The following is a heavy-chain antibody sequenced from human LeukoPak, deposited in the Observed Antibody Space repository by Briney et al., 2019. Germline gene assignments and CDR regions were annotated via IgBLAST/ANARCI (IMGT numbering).Heavy chain of an antibody. CDR2: IYYSGST. CDR1: GGSISSYY. Sequence: PSETLSLTCTVSGGSISSYYWSWIRQPPGKGLEWIGYIYYSGSTNYNPSLKSRVTISVDTSKNQFSLKLSSVTAADTAVYYCATGAGYSSGWYSYWGQGTLVTVSS. V-gene: IGHV4-59*01. D-gene: IGHD6-13*01. CDR3: ATGAGYSSGWYSY. J-gene: IGHJ4*02.